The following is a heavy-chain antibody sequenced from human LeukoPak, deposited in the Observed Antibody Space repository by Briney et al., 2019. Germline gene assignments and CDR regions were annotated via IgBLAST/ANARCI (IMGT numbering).Heavy chain of an antibody. D-gene: IGHD4-23*01. CDR2: ISGSGGST. CDR1: GFTCSTYA. Sequence: GGSLRLSCAASGFTCSTYAMHWVREAPGKGVEWVSAISGSGGSTYYADSVKGRFTNSIPNSKNTVYLQMNSLKAQDTAVYYCAKADIGGPEPGVGSTVVTFYHFDYWGQGTLVTVSS. V-gene: IGHV3-23*01. J-gene: IGHJ4*02. CDR3: AKADIGGPEPGVGSTVVTFYHFDY.